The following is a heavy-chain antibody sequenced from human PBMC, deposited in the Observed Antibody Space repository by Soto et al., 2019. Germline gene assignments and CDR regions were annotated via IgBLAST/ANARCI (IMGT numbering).Heavy chain of an antibody. J-gene: IGHJ4*02. CDR1: GASISSYY. CDR3: ASRGTTTDCSGGSCYARGFDY. CDR2: IYYSGST. V-gene: IGHV4-59*06. Sequence: PSETLSLTCTVSGASISSYYWSWIRQPPGKGLEWIGYIYYSGSTYYNPSLKSRVTISVDTSKNQFSLKLSSVTAADTAVYYCASRGTTTDCSGGSCYARGFDYWGQGTLVTVSS. D-gene: IGHD2-15*01.